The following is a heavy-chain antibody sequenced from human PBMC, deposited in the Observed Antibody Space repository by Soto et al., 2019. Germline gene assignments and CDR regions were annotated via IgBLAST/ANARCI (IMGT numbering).Heavy chain of an antibody. CDR1: GYTFTSYG. CDR3: ARGLVLMVYGTYYGMDV. D-gene: IGHD2-8*01. V-gene: IGHV1-18*01. J-gene: IGHJ6*02. CDR2: ISAYNGNT. Sequence: ASVKVSCKASGYTFTSYGISWVRQAPGQGLEWMGWISAYNGNTNYAQKLQGRVTMTTDTSTSTAYMELRSLRSDDTAVYYCARGLVLMVYGTYYGMDVWGQGTRVTVSS.